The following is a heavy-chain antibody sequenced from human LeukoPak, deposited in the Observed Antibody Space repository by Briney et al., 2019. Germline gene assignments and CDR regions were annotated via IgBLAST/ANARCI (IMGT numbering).Heavy chain of an antibody. CDR2: INHRGSS. CDR1: GGSFSGYY. J-gene: IGHJ6*02. D-gene: IGHD3-10*01. V-gene: IGHV4-34*01. CDR3: ARDRYYGSGSYYYYYGMDV. Sequence: SETLSLTCAVYGGSFSGYYWSWIRQPPGKGLEWIGEINHRGSSNYNLSLKSRVTISVDTSKNQFSLKLSSVTAADTAVYYCARDRYYGSGSYYYYYGMDVWGQGTTVTVSS.